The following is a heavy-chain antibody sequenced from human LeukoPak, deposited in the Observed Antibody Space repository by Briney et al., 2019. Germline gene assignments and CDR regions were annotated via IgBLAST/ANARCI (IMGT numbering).Heavy chain of an antibody. V-gene: IGHV3-33*01. D-gene: IGHD4-17*01. CDR3: ARDRAVTTFVFDY. J-gene: IGHJ4*02. CDR2: IWYDGSNK. Sequence: GRSLRLSCAASGFTFSSYGMHWVRQAPGMGLEWVAVIWYDGSNKYYADSVKGRFTISRDNSKNTLYLQMNSLRAEDTAVYYCARDRAVTTFVFDYWGQGTLVTVSS. CDR1: GFTFSSYG.